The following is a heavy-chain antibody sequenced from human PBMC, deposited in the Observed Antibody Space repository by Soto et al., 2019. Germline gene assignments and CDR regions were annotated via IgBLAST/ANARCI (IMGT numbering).Heavy chain of an antibody. CDR1: GYTFTGYY. D-gene: IGHD3-3*01. Sequence: GASVKVSCKASGYTFTGYYMHWVRQAPGQGLEWMGWINPNSGGTNYAQKFQGWVTMTRDTSSSTAYMELSRLRSDDTAVYYCARDRYYDFWSGYFGYYYGMDVWGQGTTVTVSS. CDR2: INPNSGGT. V-gene: IGHV1-2*04. CDR3: ARDRYYDFWSGYFGYYYGMDV. J-gene: IGHJ6*02.